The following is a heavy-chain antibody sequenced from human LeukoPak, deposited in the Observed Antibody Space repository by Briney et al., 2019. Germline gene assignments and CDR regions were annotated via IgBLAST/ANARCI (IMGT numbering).Heavy chain of an antibody. V-gene: IGHV3-21*01. J-gene: IGHJ4*02. CDR3: ARELKTYGDHHFDY. D-gene: IGHD4-17*01. CDR2: ISSSSSYI. CDR1: GFTFSSYS. Sequence: GGSLRLSCAASGFTFSSYSRNWVRQAPGTGLEWVSSISSSSSYIYYADSVKGRFTISRDNAKNSLYLQMNSLRAEDTAVYYCARELKTYGDHHFDYWGQGTLVTVSS.